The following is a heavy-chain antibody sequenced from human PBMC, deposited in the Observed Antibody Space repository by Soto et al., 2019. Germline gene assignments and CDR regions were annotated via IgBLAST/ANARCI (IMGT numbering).Heavy chain of an antibody. CDR2: MNPDGSAI. CDR3: AKSKKQYYYDNSGSGVDY. Sequence: PGGSLRLSCVVSGFTFSSSWMHWVRQGPGKGLVWVSRMNPDGSAINYADSVKGRFTFSRDNSKNTLYLQMNSLRGEDTAVYYCAKSKKQYYYDNSGSGVDYWGQGTLVTVSS. J-gene: IGHJ4*02. D-gene: IGHD3-22*01. V-gene: IGHV3-74*01. CDR1: GFTFSSSW.